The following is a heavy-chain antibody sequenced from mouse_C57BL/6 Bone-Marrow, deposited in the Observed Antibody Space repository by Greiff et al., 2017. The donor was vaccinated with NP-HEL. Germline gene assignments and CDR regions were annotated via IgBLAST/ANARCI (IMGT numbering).Heavy chain of an antibody. CDR3: AREGTAQATTSSYFDY. J-gene: IGHJ2*01. CDR1: GYTFTSYW. V-gene: IGHV1-55*01. Sequence: QVQLQQPGAELVKPGASVKMSCKASGYTFTSYWITWVKQRPGQGLEWIGDIYPGSGSTNNNEKFKSKATLTVDTSSSTAYMQLSSLTSEDSAVYYCAREGTAQATTSSYFDYWGQGTTLTVSS. CDR2: IYPGSGST. D-gene: IGHD3-2*02.